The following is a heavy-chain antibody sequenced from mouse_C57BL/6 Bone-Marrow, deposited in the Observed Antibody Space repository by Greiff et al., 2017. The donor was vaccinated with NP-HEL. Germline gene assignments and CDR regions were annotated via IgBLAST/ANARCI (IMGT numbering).Heavy chain of an antibody. J-gene: IGHJ1*03. CDR2: IHPNSGST. D-gene: IGHD2-3*01. CDR1: GYTFTSYW. Sequence: VQLQQPGAELVKPGASVKLSCKASGYTFTSYWMHWVKQRPGQGLEWIGMIHPNSGSTNYNEKFKSKATLTVDKSSSTAYMQLSSLTSEDSGVYFCGRDGYWYFDVWGTGTTVTVSS. V-gene: IGHV1-64*01. CDR3: GRDGYWYFDV.